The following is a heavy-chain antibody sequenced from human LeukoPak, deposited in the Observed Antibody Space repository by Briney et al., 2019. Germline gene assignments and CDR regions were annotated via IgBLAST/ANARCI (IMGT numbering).Heavy chain of an antibody. CDR2: IYNSGST. J-gene: IGHJ2*01. CDR3: ARGRWYFDL. CDR1: GGSVSSGSYY. Sequence: SETLSLTCTVSGGSVSSGSYYWSWIRQPPGKGLEWIGYIYNSGSTNYGPSLKSRVTISVDTSKNQFSLKLSSVTAADRAVYYCARGRWYFDLWGRGTLVTVSS. V-gene: IGHV4-61*01.